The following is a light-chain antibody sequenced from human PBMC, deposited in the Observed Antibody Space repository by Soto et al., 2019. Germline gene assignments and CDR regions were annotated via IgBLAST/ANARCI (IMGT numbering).Light chain of an antibody. V-gene: IGKV3-20*01. CDR3: QQYGSSYS. J-gene: IGKJ2*03. CDR1: QSISADY. CDR2: GAS. Sequence: ENVLTQSPGTLSLSPGERATLSCRASQSISADYLAWYQQKPGQATRLLIYGASTRLPGVPDRFSGIGSGTDLTLTISRLEPEDFAVYYCQQYGSSYSFGQGTKLEIK.